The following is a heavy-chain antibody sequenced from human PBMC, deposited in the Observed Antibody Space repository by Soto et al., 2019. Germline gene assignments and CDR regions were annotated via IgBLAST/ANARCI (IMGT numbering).Heavy chain of an antibody. J-gene: IGHJ3*01. V-gene: IGHV2-5*01. CDR2: IYWNDDE. Sequence: KSGPTLVNPTQTLTLTCSLSGISLSTSGVGVGWIRQPPGKALEWLALIYWNDDEHYSPSLKGRLTISKDTSKNQAVLTMTNMDSVDTATYYCARGLAALPVFAFDVWGQGTMVTVSS. CDR1: GISLSTSGVG. D-gene: IGHD6-6*01. CDR3: ARGLAALPVFAFDV.